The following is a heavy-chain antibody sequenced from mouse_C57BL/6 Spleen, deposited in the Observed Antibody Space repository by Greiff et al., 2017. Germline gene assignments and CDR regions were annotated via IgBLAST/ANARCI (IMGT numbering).Heavy chain of an antibody. CDR1: GYTFTDYE. J-gene: IGHJ3*01. V-gene: IGHV1-15*01. CDR2: IDPETGGT. Sequence: VQRVESGAELVRPGASVTLSCKASGYTFTDYEMHWVKQTPVHGLEWIGAIDPETGGTAYNQKFKGKAILTADKSSSTAYMELRSLTSEDSAVYYCTREGDDGYSTPFAYWGQGTLVTVSA. D-gene: IGHD2-3*01. CDR3: TREGDDGYSTPFAY.